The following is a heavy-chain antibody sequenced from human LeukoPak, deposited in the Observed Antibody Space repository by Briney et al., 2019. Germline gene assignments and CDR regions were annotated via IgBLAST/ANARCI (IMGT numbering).Heavy chain of an antibody. Sequence: PGGSLRHSCAASGFTFSSYEMNWVRQAPGKGLEWVAVISYDGSNKYYADSVKGRFTISRDNSKNTLYLQMNSLRAEDTAVYYCARDRSSNEYYFDYWGQGTLVTVSS. D-gene: IGHD2-2*01. J-gene: IGHJ4*02. V-gene: IGHV3-30-3*01. CDR3: ARDRSSNEYYFDY. CDR2: ISYDGSNK. CDR1: GFTFSSYE.